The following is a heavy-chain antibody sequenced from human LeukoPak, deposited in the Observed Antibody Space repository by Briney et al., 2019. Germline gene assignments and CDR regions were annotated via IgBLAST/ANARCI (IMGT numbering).Heavy chain of an antibody. J-gene: IGHJ4*02. CDR2: IIPILGIA. Sequence: SVKVSCKASGGTFSSYATSWVRQAPGQGLEWMGRIIPILGIANYAQKFQGRVTITADKSTSTAYMELSSLRSEDTAVYYCASFSAVAGTRYFDYWGQGTLVTVSS. CDR3: ASFSAVAGTRYFDY. CDR1: GGTFSSYA. D-gene: IGHD6-19*01. V-gene: IGHV1-69*04.